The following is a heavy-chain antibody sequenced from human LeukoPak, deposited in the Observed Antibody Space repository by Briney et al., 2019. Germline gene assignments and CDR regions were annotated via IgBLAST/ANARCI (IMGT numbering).Heavy chain of an antibody. CDR2: INHSGST. J-gene: IGHJ6*02. Sequence: SETLSLTCAVHDGAFTGHYWTWIRQPPGRALEWVGEINHSGSTFYHPSLKSRVTISINTSKNHFSLKLRSVTAADTAVYYCARGDTNYYDDYGMDVWGQGTTVTVSS. CDR3: ARGDTNYYDDYGMDV. CDR1: DGAFTGHY. V-gene: IGHV4-34*01.